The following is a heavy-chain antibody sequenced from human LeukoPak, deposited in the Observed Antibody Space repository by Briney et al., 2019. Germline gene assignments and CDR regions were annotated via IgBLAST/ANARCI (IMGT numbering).Heavy chain of an antibody. Sequence: SETLSLTCTGSGGSISSYYWSWIRQPPGKGLEWIGYIYYSGSTNYNPSLKSRVTISVDTSKNQFSLKLSSVTAADTAVYYCARAIPLDYWGQGTLVTVSS. CDR3: ARAIPLDY. J-gene: IGHJ4*02. V-gene: IGHV4-59*01. CDR1: GGSISSYY. D-gene: IGHD2-2*02. CDR2: IYYSGST.